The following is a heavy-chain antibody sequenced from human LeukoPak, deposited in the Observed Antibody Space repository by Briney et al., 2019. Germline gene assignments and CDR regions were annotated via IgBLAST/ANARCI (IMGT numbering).Heavy chain of an antibody. CDR1: GGSISSSSYY. V-gene: IGHV4-39*01. J-gene: IGHJ3*02. Sequence: SETLSLTCTVSGGSISSSSYYWGWIRQPPGKGLEWIGSIYYSGSTYYNPSLKSRVTISVDTSKNQFSLKLSSVTAADTAVYYCARMSNERHYDILTGQRGGAFDIWGQGTMVTVSS. D-gene: IGHD3-9*01. CDR3: ARMSNERHYDILTGQRGGAFDI. CDR2: IYYSGST.